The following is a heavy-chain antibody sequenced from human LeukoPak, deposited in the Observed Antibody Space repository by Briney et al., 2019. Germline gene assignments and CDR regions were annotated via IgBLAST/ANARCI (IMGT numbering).Heavy chain of an antibody. CDR3: ARAPSPRGWLQFLYYFDY. D-gene: IGHD5-24*01. Sequence: SETVSLTCTVSGGSISSYYWSWIRQPPGKGLEWIGEINHSGSTNYNPSLKSRVTISVDTSKNQFSLKLSSVTAADTAVYYCARAPSPRGWLQFLYYFDYWGQGTLVTVSS. CDR2: INHSGST. CDR1: GGSISSYY. V-gene: IGHV4-34*01. J-gene: IGHJ4*02.